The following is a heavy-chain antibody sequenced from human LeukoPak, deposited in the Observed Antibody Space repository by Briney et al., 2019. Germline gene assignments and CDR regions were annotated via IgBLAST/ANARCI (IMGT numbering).Heavy chain of an antibody. CDR1: GFTFSSYG. V-gene: IGHV3-33*01. Sequence: GGSLRLSCAASGFTFSSYGMHWVRQAPGKGLEWVAVIWYDGSNKHYADSVKGRFTISRDNSKNTLYLQMNSLRAEDTAVYYCTDSSGSYWGQGTLVTVSS. CDR2: IWYDGSNK. CDR3: TDSSGSY. D-gene: IGHD3-22*01. J-gene: IGHJ4*02.